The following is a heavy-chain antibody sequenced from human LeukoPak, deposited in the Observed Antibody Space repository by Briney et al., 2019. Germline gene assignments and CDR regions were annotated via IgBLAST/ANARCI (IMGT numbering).Heavy chain of an antibody. CDR1: GFTFSSYV. Sequence: PGRSLRLSCAASGFTFSSYVMHWVRQAPGKGLEWVAVISYDGSNKYYADSVKGRFTISRDNSKNTLYLQMNSLRAEDTAVYYCARPVAAAAGYFDYWGQGTLVTVSS. D-gene: IGHD6-13*01. J-gene: IGHJ4*02. CDR2: ISYDGSNK. V-gene: IGHV3-30*19. CDR3: ARPVAAAAGYFDY.